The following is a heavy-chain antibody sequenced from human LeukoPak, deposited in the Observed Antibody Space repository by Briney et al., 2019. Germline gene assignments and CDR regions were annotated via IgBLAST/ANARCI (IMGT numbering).Heavy chain of an antibody. J-gene: IGHJ4*02. CDR1: GFTVRSKY. CDR3: ATKLRYVGGYFDY. CDR2: ILTGDNT. Sequence: GGSLRLSCAASGFTVRSKYMSWVRQAPGKGPEWVSVILTGDNTYYSDSVRGRFTISRDHSRNTLYLQMNNLRAEDTAVYYCATKLRYVGGYFDYWGQGTLVTVSS. D-gene: IGHD3-9*01. V-gene: IGHV3-53*01.